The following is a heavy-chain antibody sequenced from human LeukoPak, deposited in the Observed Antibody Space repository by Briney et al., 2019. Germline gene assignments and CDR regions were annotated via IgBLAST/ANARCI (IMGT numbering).Heavy chain of an antibody. V-gene: IGHV3-66*01. J-gene: IGHJ4*02. Sequence: GGSLRLPCAASGFTVSSNYMSWVRQAPGKGLEWVSVIYSDSGGSTYYADSVKGRFTMSRDNSKNTLYLHMNSLRAEDTAVYYCARGFTHDYGDYFDYWGQGTLVTVSS. CDR1: GFTVSSNY. D-gene: IGHD4/OR15-4a*01. CDR3: ARGFTHDYGDYFDY. CDR2: IYSDSGGST.